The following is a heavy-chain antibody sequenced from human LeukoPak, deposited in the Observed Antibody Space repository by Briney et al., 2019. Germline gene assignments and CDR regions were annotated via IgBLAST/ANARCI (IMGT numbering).Heavy chain of an antibody. Sequence: GGSLRLSCVASGFTFSKNWMHWVRQAPGKGLVWVSRIQGDGSNTNYADSVKGRFSISKDNAKNTVYLQMNSLRAEDTGIYYCARGTSAGGPISPFDFWGQGTVVTVSS. CDR3: ARGTSAGGPISPFDF. J-gene: IGHJ4*02. CDR2: IQGDGSNT. CDR1: GFTFSKNW. D-gene: IGHD6-13*01. V-gene: IGHV3-74*01.